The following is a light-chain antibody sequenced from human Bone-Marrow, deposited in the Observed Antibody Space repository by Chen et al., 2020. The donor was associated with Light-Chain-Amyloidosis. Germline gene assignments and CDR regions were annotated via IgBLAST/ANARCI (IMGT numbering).Light chain of an antibody. CDR1: QTFSSNY. CDR2: GSS. V-gene: IGKV3-20*01. CDR3: QQYGTSPLT. Sequence: EIVLTQSPGTLSLSPGEGANLSCRASQTFSSNYLTWYQQKFGQAPRLLIYGSSSRATGIPDRFTGSGSGTDFTLTINRLEPEGFAMYYCQQYGTSPLTFGGGTKVEIK. J-gene: IGKJ4*01.